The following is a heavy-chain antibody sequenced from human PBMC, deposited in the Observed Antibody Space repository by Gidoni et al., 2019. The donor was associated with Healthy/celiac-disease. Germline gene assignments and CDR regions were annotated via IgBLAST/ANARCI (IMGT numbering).Heavy chain of an antibody. CDR3: ARDRPYGSGSPVDY. CDR1: GFTFSSYW. D-gene: IGHD3-10*01. CDR2: IKQDGSEK. Sequence: EVQLVESGGGLVQPGGSLRLSCAASGFTFSSYWMSWVRQAQGKGLEWVANIKQDGSEKYYVDSVKGRFTISRDNAKNSLYLQMNSLRAEDTAVYYCARDRPYGSGSPVDYWGQGTLVTVSS. J-gene: IGHJ4*02. V-gene: IGHV3-7*03.